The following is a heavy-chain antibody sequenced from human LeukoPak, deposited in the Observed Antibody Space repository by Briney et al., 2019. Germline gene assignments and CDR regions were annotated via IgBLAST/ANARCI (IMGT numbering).Heavy chain of an antibody. J-gene: IGHJ4*02. CDR1: GGSVSSGNYY. CDR3: ARVDTVTTTFDY. Sequence: SETLSLTCIVSGGSVSSGNYYWSWIRQPPGKGLEWIGYIHYTGSPNYNPSLKSRVTISVDTSKNQFSLRLNSVTAADTAVYYCARVDTVTTTFDYWGQGTLVTVSS. D-gene: IGHD4-17*01. CDR2: IHYTGSP. V-gene: IGHV4-61*01.